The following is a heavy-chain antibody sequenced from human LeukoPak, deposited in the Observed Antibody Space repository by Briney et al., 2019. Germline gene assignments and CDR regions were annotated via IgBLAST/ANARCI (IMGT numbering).Heavy chain of an antibody. CDR3: ARHILSTYISSWDAYDM. D-gene: IGHD6-13*01. CDR1: GYSFTSYW. V-gene: IGHV5-51*01. CDR2: IYPADSDT. Sequence: GESLKISCKGSGYSFTSYWIGWVRQMPGKGLEWMGIIYPADSDTRYSPSFQGQVTISADKSISTAYLQWTSLKASDTAMFYCARHILSTYISSWDAYDMWGQGTMVTVSS. J-gene: IGHJ3*02.